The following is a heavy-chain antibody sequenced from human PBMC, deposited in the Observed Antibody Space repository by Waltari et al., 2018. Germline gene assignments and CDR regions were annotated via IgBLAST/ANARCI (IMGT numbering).Heavy chain of an antibody. CDR2: IYYSGST. Sequence: QVQLQESGPGLVKPSETLSLTCTVSGGSISSHYWTWIRQPPGKGLEWIGYIYYSGSTNYNPSLKSRVTISVDTSKNQFSLKLSSVTAADTAVYYCARGPTDDFWSGYSLDPWGQGTLVTVSS. CDR1: GGSISSHY. V-gene: IGHV4-59*11. J-gene: IGHJ5*02. D-gene: IGHD3-3*01. CDR3: ARGPTDDFWSGYSLDP.